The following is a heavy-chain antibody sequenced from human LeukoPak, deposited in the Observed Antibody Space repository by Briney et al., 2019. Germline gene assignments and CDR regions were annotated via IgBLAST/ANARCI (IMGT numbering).Heavy chain of an antibody. Sequence: GGSLRLSCAASGFTFSSYAMSWVRQAPGKGLEWVSGIRGSGERTYSADSVKGRFTISRDNAKNSVSLQMNSLRAEDTAVYYCARIFRYQLVDYYALDVWGQGTTVTVSS. J-gene: IGHJ6*02. CDR3: ARIFRYQLVDYYALDV. D-gene: IGHD2-2*01. V-gene: IGHV3-23*01. CDR2: IRGSGERT. CDR1: GFTFSSYA.